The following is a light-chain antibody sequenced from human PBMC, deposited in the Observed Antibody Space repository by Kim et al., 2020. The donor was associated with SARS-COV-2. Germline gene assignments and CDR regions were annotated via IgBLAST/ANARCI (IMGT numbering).Light chain of an antibody. J-gene: IGKJ1*01. V-gene: IGKV1-27*01. CDR2: TAY. CDR3: QKNNIAPRT. Sequence: ASVGNRVPFTGGASQGISDYLDWDQHTPVKGPKLLFYTAYTLQSGVPSRVRGRGAGTDFSLTISSLQPEKVAKYYCQKNNIAPRTFVQGTK. CDR1: QGISDY.